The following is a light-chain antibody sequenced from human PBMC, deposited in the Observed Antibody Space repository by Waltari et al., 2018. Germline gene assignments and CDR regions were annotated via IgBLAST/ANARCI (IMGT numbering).Light chain of an antibody. V-gene: IGLV2-23*02. CDR1: SSDAGHYNL. Sequence: QSGLAQPASASGSPGQSITLTCTGTSSDAGHYNLVSSYQQRPGKAPRFLIYEVTKRAPGTSDRFSASKAGNTASLSIAGLQAQEDEADYYCCSYVGLGTYVFGTGTKVTV. CDR3: CSYVGLGTYV. J-gene: IGLJ1*01. CDR2: EVT.